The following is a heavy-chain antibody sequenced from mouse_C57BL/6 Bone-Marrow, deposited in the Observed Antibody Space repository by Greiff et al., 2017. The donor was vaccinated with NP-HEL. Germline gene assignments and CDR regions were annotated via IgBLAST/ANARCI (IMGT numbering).Heavy chain of an antibody. J-gene: IGHJ2*01. V-gene: IGHV3-6*01. CDR3: ARDRGTGYFDY. CDR1: GYSITSGYY. Sequence: EVQLVESGPGLVKPSQSLSLTCSVTGYSITSGYYWNWIRQFPGNKLEWMGYISYDGSNNYNPSLKNRISITRDTSKNQFFLKLNSVTTEDTATYYCARDRGTGYFDYWGQGTTLTVSS. CDR2: ISYDGSN. D-gene: IGHD3-1*01.